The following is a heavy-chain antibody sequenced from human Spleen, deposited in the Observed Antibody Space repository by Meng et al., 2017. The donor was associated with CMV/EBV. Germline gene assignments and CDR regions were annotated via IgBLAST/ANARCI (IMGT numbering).Heavy chain of an antibody. CDR1: GYTFNSYG. V-gene: IGHV1-18*01. CDR2: ISAYNGDT. CDR3: ARGPYYYDTRGLPDYYYGMDV. J-gene: IGHJ6*02. D-gene: IGHD3-22*01. Sequence: ASVKVSCKASGYTFNSYGISWVRQAPGQGLEWMGCISAYNGDTNYAQKFEGRVTMTTDTSTNTVYMELRSLRSDDTAVYYCARGPYYYDTRGLPDYYYGMDVWGQGTTVTVSS.